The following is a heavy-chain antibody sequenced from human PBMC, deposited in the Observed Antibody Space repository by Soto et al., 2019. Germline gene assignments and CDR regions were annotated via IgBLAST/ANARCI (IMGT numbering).Heavy chain of an antibody. CDR3: ARQIHYYDSSGYFLDY. Sequence: GGSLRLSCAASGFTFSSYWMSWVRQAPGKGLEWVANIKQDGSEKYYVDSVKGRFTISRDNAKNSLYLQMNSLRAEDTAVYYCARQIHYYDSSGYFLDYWGQGTLVTVSS. J-gene: IGHJ4*02. CDR1: GFTFSSYW. D-gene: IGHD3-22*01. V-gene: IGHV3-7*03. CDR2: IKQDGSEK.